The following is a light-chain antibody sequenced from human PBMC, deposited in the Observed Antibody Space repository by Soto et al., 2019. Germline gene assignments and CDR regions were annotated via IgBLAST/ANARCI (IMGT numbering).Light chain of an antibody. CDR3: CAYAGGSSLI. V-gene: IGLV2-11*01. CDR2: DVT. Sequence: QSALTQPRSVSWSPGQSITISFTGTSSDVGGYNYVTWYQQHPVKAPKLMIYDVTNRPSGVPDRFSGSKSGNTASLTISGLQAEDAADYYCCAYAGGSSLIFGGGTKLTVL. CDR1: SSDVGGYNY. J-gene: IGLJ2*01.